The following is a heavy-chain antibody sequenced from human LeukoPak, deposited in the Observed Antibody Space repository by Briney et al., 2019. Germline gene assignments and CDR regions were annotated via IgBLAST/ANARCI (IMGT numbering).Heavy chain of an antibody. J-gene: IGHJ4*02. Sequence: PSETLSLTCTVSGGSISSYYWSWIRQPAGKGPEWIGRIYTSGSTNYNPSLKSRVTMSVDTSKNQFSLKLSSVTAADTAVYYCARDRSSWYDPLFDYWGQGTLVTVSS. CDR1: GGSISSYY. CDR2: IYTSGST. CDR3: ARDRSSWYDPLFDY. V-gene: IGHV4-4*07. D-gene: IGHD6-13*01.